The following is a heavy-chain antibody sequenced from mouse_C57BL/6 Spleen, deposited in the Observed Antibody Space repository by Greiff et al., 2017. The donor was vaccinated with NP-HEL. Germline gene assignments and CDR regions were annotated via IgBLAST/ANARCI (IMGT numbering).Heavy chain of an antibody. CDR2: ISGGGGNT. J-gene: IGHJ1*03. CDR1: GFTFSSYT. V-gene: IGHV5-9*01. CDR3: ARHTIYYGNPDFDV. D-gene: IGHD2-1*01. Sequence: EVKVEESGGGLVKPGGSLKLSCAASGFTFSSYTMSWVRQTPEKRLEWVATISGGGGNTYYPDSVKGRFTISRDNAKNTLYLQMSSLRSEDTALYYCARHTIYYGNPDFDVWGTGTTVTVSS.